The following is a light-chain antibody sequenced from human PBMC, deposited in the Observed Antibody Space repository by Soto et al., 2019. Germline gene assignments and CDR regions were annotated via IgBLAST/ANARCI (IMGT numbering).Light chain of an antibody. CDR1: QRFGSSN. Sequence: EIVLTQSPGTLSLSLGERGTLSCRASQRFGSSNLAWYQQKPGQAPRLLIYSTSSRATGIPDRFSGSGSGTDFTLTISRLEPEDFAVYYCQQYGSSPRTFGQGTKVDIK. J-gene: IGKJ1*01. CDR2: STS. CDR3: QQYGSSPRT. V-gene: IGKV3-20*01.